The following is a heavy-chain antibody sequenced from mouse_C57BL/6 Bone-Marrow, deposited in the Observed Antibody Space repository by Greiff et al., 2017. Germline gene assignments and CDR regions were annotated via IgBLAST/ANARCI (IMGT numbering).Heavy chain of an antibody. V-gene: IGHV1-26*01. Sequence: EVKLQQSGPELVKPGASVKISCKASGYTFTDYYMNWVKQTHGKSLEWIGDINPNNGGTSYNQKFKGKATLTVDKSSSTAYMELRSLTSEDSAVYCCASSLLYYGSSLDYWGQGTTLTVSS. D-gene: IGHD1-1*01. CDR1: GYTFTDYY. CDR3: ASSLLYYGSSLDY. J-gene: IGHJ2*01. CDR2: INPNNGGT.